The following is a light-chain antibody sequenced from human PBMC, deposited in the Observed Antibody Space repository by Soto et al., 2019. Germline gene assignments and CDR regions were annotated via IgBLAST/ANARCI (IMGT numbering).Light chain of an antibody. J-gene: IGKJ1*01. Sequence: VLTQSPGTLSLSPGERATLSCRASQSVSSSYLAWYQQKPGQAPRLLIYGASSRATGIPDRFSGSGSGTDFTLTISRLEPEGFAVYYCQQYGSSPQTFGQGTKVDIK. CDR2: GAS. CDR1: QSVSSSY. V-gene: IGKV3-20*01. CDR3: QQYGSSPQT.